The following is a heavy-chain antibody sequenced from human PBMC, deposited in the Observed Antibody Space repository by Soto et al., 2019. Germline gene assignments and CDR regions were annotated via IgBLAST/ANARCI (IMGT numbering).Heavy chain of an antibody. CDR3: AKSLYSNYNGDS. J-gene: IGHJ5*01. CDR1: GFTFSYYI. V-gene: IGHV3-48*04. Sequence: QLVESGGGFVQPGGSLRLSCAGSGFTFSYYIMNWVRLPPGEGLEYIAYISSNSETIHYADSVKGRFTISRDNARNSLFLQMDSLGADDTAIYYCAKSLYSNYNGDSWGQGTLVTVSS. CDR2: ISSNSETI. D-gene: IGHD4-4*01.